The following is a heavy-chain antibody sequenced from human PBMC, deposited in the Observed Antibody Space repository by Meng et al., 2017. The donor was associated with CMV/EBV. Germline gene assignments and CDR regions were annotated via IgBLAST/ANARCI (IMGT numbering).Heavy chain of an antibody. CDR3: ARAAYCGGDCYPNFDY. V-gene: IGHV1-18*01. J-gene: IGHJ4*02. CDR1: GYTFNSYG. CDR2: ISAYNGNT. Sequence: SGYTFNSYGNSWVRQAPGQGLEWMGWISAYNGNTNYAQKLQGRVTMTTDTSTSTAYMELRSLRSDDTAVYYCARAAYCGGDCYPNFDYWGQGTLVTVSS. D-gene: IGHD2-21*01.